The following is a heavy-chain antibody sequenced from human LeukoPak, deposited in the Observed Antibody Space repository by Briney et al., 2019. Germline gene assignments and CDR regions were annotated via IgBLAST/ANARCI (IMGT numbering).Heavy chain of an antibody. CDR3: TRDGIPETNWSGYYIDY. CDR2: IRSKTHGGTT. V-gene: IGHV3-49*04. CDR1: GFTFGDYA. J-gene: IGHJ4*02. Sequence: GGSLRLSCTASGFTFGDYAVSWVRQAPGKGLEWVGFIRSKTHGGTTECAASVKGRFSISRDDSKSIAYLQMNSLKTEDTAVYYCTRDGIPETNWSGYYIDYWGQGTLVTVSS. D-gene: IGHD3-3*01.